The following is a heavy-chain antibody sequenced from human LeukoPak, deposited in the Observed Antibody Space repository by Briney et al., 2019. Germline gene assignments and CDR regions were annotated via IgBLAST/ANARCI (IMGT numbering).Heavy chain of an antibody. V-gene: IGHV3-21*01. CDR1: GFTFSSYS. CDR3: ARSSGLYYGDYDY. J-gene: IGHJ4*02. Sequence: GGSLRLSCAASGFTFSSYSMNWVRQAPGKGLEWVSSISSSSSYIYYADSVKGRFTISRDNAKNSLYLQMNSRRAEDTAVYYCARSSGLYYGDYDYWGQGTLVTVSS. CDR2: ISSSSSYI. D-gene: IGHD4-17*01.